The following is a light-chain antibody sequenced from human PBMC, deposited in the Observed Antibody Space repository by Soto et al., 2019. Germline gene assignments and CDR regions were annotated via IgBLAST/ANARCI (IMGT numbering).Light chain of an antibody. Sequence: AIHITHYPSSLSASVVDRVAITCRASQGIRNDLGWYQQKPGKAPKFLIYDVSTLESGVPSRFSGSGSGTEFTLTISSLQPQDFATYYCQQYDSYSLSFGGGSKVAI. J-gene: IGKJ4*01. CDR1: QGIRND. CDR2: DVS. CDR3: QQYDSYSLS. V-gene: IGKV1-13*02.